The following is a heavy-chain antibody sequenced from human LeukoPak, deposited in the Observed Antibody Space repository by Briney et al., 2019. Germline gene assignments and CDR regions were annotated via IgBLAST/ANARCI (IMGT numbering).Heavy chain of an antibody. V-gene: IGHV3-23*01. D-gene: IGHD1-26*01. CDR2: ISGSGGST. Sequence: GGSLRLSCAASGFTFSSYAMSWVRQAPGKGLEWVSAISGSGGSTYYADSVKGRFTISRDNSKNTPYLQMNSLRAEDTAVYYCAKDLRSRIVGATVDYWGQGTLVTVSS. CDR1: GFTFSSYA. J-gene: IGHJ4*02. CDR3: AKDLRSRIVGATVDY.